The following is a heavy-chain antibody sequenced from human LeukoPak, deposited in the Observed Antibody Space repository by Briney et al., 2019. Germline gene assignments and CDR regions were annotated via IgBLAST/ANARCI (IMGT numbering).Heavy chain of an antibody. Sequence: AASVKVSCKASGYTFTVYYMHWVRQAPGQGLEWMGRIIPILGIANYAQKFQGRVTITADKSTSTAYMELSSLRSEDTAVYYCARGFAYSSGWPFDYWGQGTLVTVSS. J-gene: IGHJ4*02. V-gene: IGHV1-69*04. CDR3: ARGFAYSSGWPFDY. CDR2: IIPILGIA. D-gene: IGHD6-19*01. CDR1: GYTFTVYY.